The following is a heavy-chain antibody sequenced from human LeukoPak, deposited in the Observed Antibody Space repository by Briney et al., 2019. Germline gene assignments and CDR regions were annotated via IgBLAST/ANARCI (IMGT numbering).Heavy chain of an antibody. CDR3: ARAKGRSPLFDY. CDR2: TYYRSKWYN. CDR1: GAIISSNSAA. V-gene: IGHV6-1*01. J-gene: IGHJ4*02. Sequence: PSPPLSLTCAISGAIISSNSAAWHWIRQSPSRGLEWLGRTYYRSKWYNDYAVSVKGRIAINPDTSKNQFSLQLNSVTPEDTAVYYCARAKGRSPLFDYWGQGTLVTVSS. D-gene: IGHD6-13*01.